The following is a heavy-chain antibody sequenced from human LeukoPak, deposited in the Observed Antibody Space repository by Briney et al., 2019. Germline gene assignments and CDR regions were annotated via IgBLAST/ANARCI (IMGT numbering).Heavy chain of an antibody. CDR2: ISGSGGST. Sequence: GGSLRRSCAASGFTFSSYAMSWVRQAPGKGLEWVSAISGSGGSTYYADSVKGRFTISRDNSKNTLYLQMNSLRAEDTAVYYCARGEEYYDFWSGYYPPLRPIDYWGQGTLGTVSS. J-gene: IGHJ4*02. D-gene: IGHD3-3*01. CDR1: GFTFSSYA. CDR3: ARGEEYYDFWSGYYPPLRPIDY. V-gene: IGHV3-23*01.